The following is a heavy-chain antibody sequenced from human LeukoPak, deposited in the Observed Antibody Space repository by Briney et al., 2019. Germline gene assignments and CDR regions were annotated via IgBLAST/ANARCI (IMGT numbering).Heavy chain of an antibody. CDR2: ISSSGSAI. CDR3: ARVVVANDAFDI. Sequence: GGSLRLSCAASGFTFSDYYMSWIHQAPGKGLEWVSYISSSGSAIFYVDSVKGRFTISRDNAKNSLYLQMNSLRAEDTAVYYCARVVVANDAFDIWGQGTMVTVSS. J-gene: IGHJ3*02. D-gene: IGHD2-15*01. CDR1: GFTFSDYY. V-gene: IGHV3-11*04.